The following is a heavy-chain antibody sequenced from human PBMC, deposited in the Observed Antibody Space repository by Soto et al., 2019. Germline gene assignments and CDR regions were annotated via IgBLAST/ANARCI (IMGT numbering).Heavy chain of an antibody. J-gene: IGHJ6*02. CDR2: ISAYNGNT. D-gene: IGHD3-3*01. V-gene: IGHV1-18*04. CDR1: GYTFTSYG. Sequence: ASVKVSCKASGYTFTSYGISWVRQAPGQGLEWMGWISAYNGNTNYAQKLQGRVTMTTDTSTSTAYIELRSLRSDDTAVYYCARDSPYYDFWSGYDYGMDVWGQGTTVTVSS. CDR3: ARDSPYYDFWSGYDYGMDV.